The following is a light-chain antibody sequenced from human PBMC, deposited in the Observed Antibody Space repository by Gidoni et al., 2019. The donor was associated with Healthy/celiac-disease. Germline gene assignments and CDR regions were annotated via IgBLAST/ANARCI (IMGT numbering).Light chain of an antibody. CDR3: QQYNSYSGS. Sequence: DIQMTQSPSTLSASVGDRVTITCRASQSISSWLAWYQQKPGKAPKLLIYKASSLESGVPSRFSGSGSGTEFTLTISSLQPDDFATYYCQQYNSYSGSFXQXTKLEIK. V-gene: IGKV1-5*03. CDR2: KAS. J-gene: IGKJ2*04. CDR1: QSISSW.